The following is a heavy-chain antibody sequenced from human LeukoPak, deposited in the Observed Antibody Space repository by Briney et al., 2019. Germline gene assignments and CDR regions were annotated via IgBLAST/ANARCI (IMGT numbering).Heavy chain of an antibody. CDR1: GFTFSSYG. CDR2: ISYDGSNK. D-gene: IGHD3-9*01. J-gene: IGHJ4*02. V-gene: IGHV3-30*18. Sequence: PGRSLRLSCAASGFTFSSYGMHWVRQAPGKGLEWVAVISYDGSNKYYADSVKGRFTISRDNSKNTLYLQMNSLRAEDTAVYYCAKADVLRYFDWLLAAIPGRADDKEFDYWGQGTLVTVSS. CDR3: AKADVLRYFDWLLAAIPGRADDKEFDY.